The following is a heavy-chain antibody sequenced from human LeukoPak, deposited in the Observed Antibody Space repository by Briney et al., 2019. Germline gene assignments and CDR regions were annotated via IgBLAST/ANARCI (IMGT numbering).Heavy chain of an antibody. D-gene: IGHD2-2*01. V-gene: IGHV3-7*01. CDR1: GFTFRSYW. Sequence: GGSPRLSCVASGFTFRSYWMSWVRQAPGKGLEWVANIKQDGSEKYYVDSVKGRFTISRDNAKNSLYLQMNSLRAEDTAVYYCARDYEAGCTSTTCYDRFDYWGQGTLVTVSS. J-gene: IGHJ4*02. CDR3: ARDYEAGCTSTTCYDRFDY. CDR2: IKQDGSEK.